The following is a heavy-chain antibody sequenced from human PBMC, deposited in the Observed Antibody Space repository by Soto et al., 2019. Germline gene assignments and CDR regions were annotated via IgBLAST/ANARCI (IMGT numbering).Heavy chain of an antibody. CDR1: GDSVSSNTAA. D-gene: IGHD6-19*01. CDR3: ARGVAGSGFDL. Sequence: PSPTLSLPCAISGDSVSSNTAAWNWIRSSPSRGLEWLGRTYYRSNWRHDYAVSVKSRITVNPHTSKNPFSLQLNSVTPDDTAVYYCARGVAGSGFDLWGQGTLVTVSS. V-gene: IGHV6-1*01. J-gene: IGHJ4*02. CDR2: TYYRSNWRH.